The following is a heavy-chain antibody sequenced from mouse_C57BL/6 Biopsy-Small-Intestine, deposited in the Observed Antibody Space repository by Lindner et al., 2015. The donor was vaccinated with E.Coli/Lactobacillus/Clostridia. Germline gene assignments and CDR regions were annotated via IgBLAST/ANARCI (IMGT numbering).Heavy chain of an antibody. J-gene: IGHJ1*01. CDR3: AATLYSNYGGYGMDV. D-gene: IGHD2-5*01. Sequence: SVKVSCKASGYTFTAFHLHWVRQAPGRGLEWMGWIKPSSGATNYAQRFQGRVTMTRDTSINTAYMEMSGLGSDDTAVYYCAATLYSNYGGYGMDVWGQGTTVTVSS. V-gene: IGHV1-72*04. CDR2: IKPSSGAT. CDR1: GYTFTAFH.